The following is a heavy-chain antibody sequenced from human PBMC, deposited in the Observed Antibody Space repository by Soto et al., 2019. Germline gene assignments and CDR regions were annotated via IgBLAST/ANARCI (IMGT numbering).Heavy chain of an antibody. Sequence: QVQLVESGGGVVQPGRSLRLSCAASGFTFGDYAMHWVRQAPGKGLDWVAVMSLDGSNQYYADSVKGRFTISRDNSKSTLYLQMTSLTTEDTGVYFCARDLTLSDQHFYYGIAIWGPGTPVTVS. D-gene: IGHD3-16*01. V-gene: IGHV3-30-3*01. CDR3: ARDLTLSDQHFYYGIAI. J-gene: IGHJ6*02. CDR2: MSLDGSNQ. CDR1: GFTFGDYA.